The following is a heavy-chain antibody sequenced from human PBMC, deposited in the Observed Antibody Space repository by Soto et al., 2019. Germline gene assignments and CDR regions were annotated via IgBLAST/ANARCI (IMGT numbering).Heavy chain of an antibody. CDR2: ISYDGSNK. CDR1: GFTFSSYG. J-gene: IGHJ4*02. CDR3: AKQRSSSPFDY. Sequence: PGGSLRLSCAASGFTFSSYGMHWVRQAPGKGLEWVAVISYDGSNKYYADSVKGRFTISRDNSKNTLYLQMNSLRAEDTAVYYCAKQRSSSPFDYWGQGTLVTVSS. D-gene: IGHD6-13*01. V-gene: IGHV3-30*18.